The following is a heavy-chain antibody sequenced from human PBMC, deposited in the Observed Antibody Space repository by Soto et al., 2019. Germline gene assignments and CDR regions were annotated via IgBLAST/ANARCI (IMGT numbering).Heavy chain of an antibody. Sequence: SETLSLTCAVSGGSISSGDYCWSWIRQPPGKGLEWVGYNYNSGSTHYNPSLKSRVTISVDRSKSQFSLKLTSVTAADTAVYYCARVVVAAQGGWFDPWGQGTLVTVSS. V-gene: IGHV4-30-2*01. D-gene: IGHD2-15*01. J-gene: IGHJ5*02. CDR3: ARVVVAAQGGWFDP. CDR1: GGSISSGDYC. CDR2: NYNSGST.